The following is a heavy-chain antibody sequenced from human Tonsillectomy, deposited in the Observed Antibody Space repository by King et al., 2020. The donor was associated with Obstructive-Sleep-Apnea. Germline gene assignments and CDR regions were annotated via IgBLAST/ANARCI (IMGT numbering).Heavy chain of an antibody. D-gene: IGHD6-13*01. Sequence: VQLQQWGAGLLKPSETLSLTCAVYGGSFSGYYWSWIRQPPGKGLEWIGEINHSGSTNYNPSLKSRVTISVDTSKNQFSLHLSSVTAADTAVYYCARVGYSTNWYAAKGYDYWGQGTMVTVSS. J-gene: IGHJ4*02. CDR2: INHSGST. CDR1: GGSFSGYY. CDR3: ARVGYSTNWYAAKGYDY. V-gene: IGHV4-34*01.